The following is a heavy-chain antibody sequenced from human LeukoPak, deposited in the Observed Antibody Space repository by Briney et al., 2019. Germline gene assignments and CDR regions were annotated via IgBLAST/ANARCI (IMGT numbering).Heavy chain of an antibody. CDR2: HNSGGT. V-gene: IGHV1-2*02. Sequence: HNSGGTRYSQKFQGRVTMTRDTSISTSYMELKRLTSDDTAMYYCARVGMKCDADYWGQGALVTVSS. D-gene: IGHD1-26*01. CDR3: ARVGMKCDADY. J-gene: IGHJ4*02.